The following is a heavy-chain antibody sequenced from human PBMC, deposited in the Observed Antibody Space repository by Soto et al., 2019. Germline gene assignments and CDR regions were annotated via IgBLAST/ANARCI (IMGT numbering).Heavy chain of an antibody. J-gene: IGHJ4*02. CDR2: INPSGST. D-gene: IGHD6-19*01. CDR1: GGSFSTYY. CDR3: ARGGSRYSGR. Sequence: SETLSLTCAVYGGSFSTYYWTWIRQPPGKGLEWIGEINPSGSTNYNPSLKSRVTISVDTSRNQFSLRLTSVTAADTAVYYCARGGSRYSGRWGQGILVTVSS. V-gene: IGHV4-34*01.